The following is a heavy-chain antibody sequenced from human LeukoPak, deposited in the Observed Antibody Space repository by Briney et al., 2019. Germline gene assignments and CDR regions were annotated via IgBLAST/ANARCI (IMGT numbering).Heavy chain of an antibody. CDR2: ISSRSSHI. D-gene: IGHD2-15*01. CDR1: GFTFSYYS. CDR3: AIDQGFHFQHMDV. J-gene: IGHJ6*03. Sequence: GGSLRLSXAASGFTFSYYSMNWVCQTPGKGLEWVSSISSRSSHIDYADSMKGRFTISRDDAKNSLYLQMNSLRVEDTAVYYCAIDQGFHFQHMDVWGKGTTVIVSS. V-gene: IGHV3-21*01.